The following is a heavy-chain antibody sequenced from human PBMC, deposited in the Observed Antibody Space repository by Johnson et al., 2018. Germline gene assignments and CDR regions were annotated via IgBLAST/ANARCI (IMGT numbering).Heavy chain of an antibody. Sequence: QVQLQESGPGLVEPSQTLSLPCTVSGGSISSGNYYWNWIRQPAGKGLEWIGHIYTLGRPDYNPSLKSRVTITVDTSKTQFSLKLCSVTAADTAVYYFARNLNGHNYNYYYCYIDVWGKGTTVTVSS. CDR2: IYTLGRP. J-gene: IGHJ6*03. D-gene: IGHD5-24*01. V-gene: IGHV4-61*02. CDR1: GGSISSGNYY. CDR3: ARNLNGHNYNYYYCYIDV.